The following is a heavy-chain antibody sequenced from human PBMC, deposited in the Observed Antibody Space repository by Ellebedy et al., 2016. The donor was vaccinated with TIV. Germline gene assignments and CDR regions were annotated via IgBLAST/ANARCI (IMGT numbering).Heavy chain of an antibody. Sequence: PGGSLRLSCAASGFTFSSYTINRVRQAPGKGLEWTSSITKSGDYMYYADSVKGRFTISRDNAKNTLYLQMNSLRDEDTAVYFCARGSSGWKGIDYWGQGTLVTVSS. CDR3: ARGSSGWKGIDY. CDR1: GFTFSSYT. D-gene: IGHD6-19*01. CDR2: ITKSGDYM. V-gene: IGHV3-21*01. J-gene: IGHJ4*02.